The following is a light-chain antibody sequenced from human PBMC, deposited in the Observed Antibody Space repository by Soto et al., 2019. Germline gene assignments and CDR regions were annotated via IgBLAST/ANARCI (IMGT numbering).Light chain of an antibody. J-gene: IGKJ4*01. CDR1: QNVDNA. CDR3: QQYDIWAS. Sequence: EIVMTQSPVTLSVSPGDRVTLSCGASQNVDNAVAWYQQKYGQPPTLLIYAASTRATGVPDRFRGSGSGTDFTLTISSLQSEDFAVYYCQQYDIWASFGGGSRVDFK. CDR2: AAS. V-gene: IGKV3-15*01.